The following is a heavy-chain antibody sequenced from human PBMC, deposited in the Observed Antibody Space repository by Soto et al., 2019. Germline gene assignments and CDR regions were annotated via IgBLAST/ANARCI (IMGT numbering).Heavy chain of an antibody. CDR1: GGSISSYY. J-gene: IGHJ6*02. CDR3: ARATSSSWYLEYYYYYGMDV. CDR2: IYYSGST. V-gene: IGHV4-59*01. Sequence: SGTLSFACTVSGGSISSYYWSWIRQPPGKGLEWIGYIYYSGSTNYNPSLKSRVTISVDTSKNQFSLKLSSVTAADTAVYYCARATSSSWYLEYYYYYGMDVWGQGTTVTVSS. D-gene: IGHD6-13*01.